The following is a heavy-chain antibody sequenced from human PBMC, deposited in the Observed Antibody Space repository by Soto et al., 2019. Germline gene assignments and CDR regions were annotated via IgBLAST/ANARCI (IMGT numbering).Heavy chain of an antibody. Sequence: PGGSLRLSCAASGFTFSSYAMSWVRQAPGKGLEWVSAISGSGGSTYYADSVKGRFTISRDNSKNTLYLQMNSLRAEDTAVYYCAKDKAYYYDSSGYPRWFDPWGQGTLVTVSS. J-gene: IGHJ5*02. CDR1: GFTFSSYA. CDR3: AKDKAYYYDSSGYPRWFDP. CDR2: ISGSGGST. V-gene: IGHV3-23*01. D-gene: IGHD3-22*01.